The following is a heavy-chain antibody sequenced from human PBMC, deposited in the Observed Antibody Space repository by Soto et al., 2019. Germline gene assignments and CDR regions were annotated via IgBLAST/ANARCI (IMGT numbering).Heavy chain of an antibody. D-gene: IGHD2-15*01. CDR3: ARGFFGGGTG. V-gene: IGHV1-8*01. J-gene: IGHJ4*02. CDR2: MNPNSGNT. CDR1: GYTFTSYD. Sequence: QVQLVQSGAEVKKPGASVKVSCKASGYTFTSYDINWVRQATGQGLEWMGWMNPNSGNTGYAQKFRGRVPRPGNPPIGTANRELGGRRSEDRPGFYWARGFFGGGTGWGKGPRVTVPS.